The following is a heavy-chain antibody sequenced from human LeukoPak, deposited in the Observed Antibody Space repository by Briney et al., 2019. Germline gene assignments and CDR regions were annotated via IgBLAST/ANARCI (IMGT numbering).Heavy chain of an antibody. CDR1: GDSITSHY. V-gene: IGHV4-59*11. J-gene: IGHJ4*02. D-gene: IGHD6-13*01. CDR3: AAGRHSSSPFGY. Sequence: SETLSLTCTVSGDSITSHYWNWIRQPPGKGLEWIGYVYYSGSTNYNPSLKSRVTISVDTSKDHFSLNLSSVTAADTAVYYCAAGRHSSSPFGYWGQGTLVTVSS. CDR2: VYYSGST.